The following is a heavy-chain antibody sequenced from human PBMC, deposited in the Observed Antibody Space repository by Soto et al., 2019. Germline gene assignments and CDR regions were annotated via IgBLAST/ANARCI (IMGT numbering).Heavy chain of an antibody. J-gene: IGHJ5*02. V-gene: IGHV3-23*01. Sequence: EVQLLESGGGLVQPGGSLRLSCAASGFTFSSYAMSWVRQAPGKGLGWVSAISGSGGSTYYADSVKGRFTISRDNSKNTLYLHMNSLRAEDTAVYYCAKGGSWDSWVDPWGQGTLVTVSS. CDR2: ISGSGGST. CDR3: AKGGSWDSWVDP. CDR1: GFTFSSYA. D-gene: IGHD3-16*01.